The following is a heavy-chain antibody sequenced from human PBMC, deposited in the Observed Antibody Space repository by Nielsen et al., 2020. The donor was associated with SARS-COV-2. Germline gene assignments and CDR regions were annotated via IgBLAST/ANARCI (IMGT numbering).Heavy chain of an antibody. CDR1: GGSFSGYY. CDR3: ASVSSGYYTIDY. D-gene: IGHD3-22*01. CDR2: INHSGST. V-gene: IGHV4-34*01. Sequence: SETLSLTCAVYGGSFSGYYWSWIRQPPGKGLEWIGEINHSGSTNYNPSLKSRVTISVDTSKNQFSLKLSSVTAADTAVYYCASVSSGYYTIDYWGQGTLVTVSS. J-gene: IGHJ4*02.